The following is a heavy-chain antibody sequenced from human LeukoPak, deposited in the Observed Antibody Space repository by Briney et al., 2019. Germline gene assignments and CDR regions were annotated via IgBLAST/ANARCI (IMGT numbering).Heavy chain of an antibody. D-gene: IGHD6-19*01. CDR1: GFTFSSYG. CDR2: ISFDGSIE. CDR3: AKDSDIAVAGSDDALDV. Sequence: GGSLRLSCAASGFTFSSYGMHWVRQTPGKGQEWVALISFDGSIEYYADSVKGRFTISRDNSKNTLFLQMNSLRPEDTAVYYCAKDSDIAVAGSDDALDVWGQGTMVTVSS. V-gene: IGHV3-30*18. J-gene: IGHJ3*01.